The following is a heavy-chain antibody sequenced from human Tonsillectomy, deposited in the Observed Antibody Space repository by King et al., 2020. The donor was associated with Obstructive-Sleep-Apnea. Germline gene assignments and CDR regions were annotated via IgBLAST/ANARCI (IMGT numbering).Heavy chain of an antibody. V-gene: IGHV3-21*01. D-gene: IGHD3-3*01. CDR1: GFTFSSYS. J-gene: IGHJ5*02. CDR2: ISSSSSYI. Sequence: VQLVESGGGLVKPGGSLRLSCAASGFTFSSYSMNWVRQAPGKGLEWVSSISSSSSYIYYADSVKGRFTISRDNAKNSLYLQMNSLRAEDTAVYYCARDVGTIFGVVMAYNWFDPWGQGTLVTVSS. CDR3: ARDVGTIFGVVMAYNWFDP.